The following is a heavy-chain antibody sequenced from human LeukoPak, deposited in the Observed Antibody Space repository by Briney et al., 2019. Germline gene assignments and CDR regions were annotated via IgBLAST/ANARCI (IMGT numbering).Heavy chain of an antibody. CDR2: ISDSGGIS. CDR3: ARFATGDDAFHI. CDR1: GFTFSNYG. J-gene: IGHJ3*02. D-gene: IGHD7-27*01. Sequence: GGSLRLSCAASGFTFSNYGMTWVRQAPGKGLEWVSTISDSGGISNHADSVKGRLTISRDNSKNTLFLQMNSLRAEDTGIYYCARFATGDDAFHIWGQGTMVTVSS. V-gene: IGHV3-23*01.